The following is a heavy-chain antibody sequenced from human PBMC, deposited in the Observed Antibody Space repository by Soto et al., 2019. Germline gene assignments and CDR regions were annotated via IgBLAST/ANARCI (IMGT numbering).Heavy chain of an antibody. V-gene: IGHV4-39*01. CDR2: IYYSGST. Sequence: PSETLSLTCPVSGGSISSSSYYWGWIRQPPGKGLEWIGSIYYSGSTYYNPSLKSRVTISVDTSKNQFSLKLSSVTAADTAVYYCARLEWLASFDYWGQGALVTVSS. CDR1: GGSISSSSYY. D-gene: IGHD6-19*01. CDR3: ARLEWLASFDY. J-gene: IGHJ4*02.